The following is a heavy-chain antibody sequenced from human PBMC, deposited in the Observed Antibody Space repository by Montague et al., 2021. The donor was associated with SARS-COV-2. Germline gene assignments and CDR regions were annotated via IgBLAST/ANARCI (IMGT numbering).Heavy chain of an antibody. CDR1: GGSFSGHY. CDR2: INNSGST. Sequence: SETLSLTCAVYGGSFSGHYWSWIRQPPGKGLEWIGEINNSGSTNYNPSLKSRVTISVDTSKNQFSLKLHSVTAADTAVYYCARGRIEVSRIGVVLTGASYYLDVWGKGTTVTVSS. J-gene: IGHJ6*03. V-gene: IGHV4-34*01. CDR3: ARGRIEVSRIGVVLTGASYYLDV. D-gene: IGHD3-9*01.